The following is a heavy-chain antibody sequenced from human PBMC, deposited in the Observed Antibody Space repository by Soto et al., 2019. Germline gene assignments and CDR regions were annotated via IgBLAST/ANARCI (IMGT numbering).Heavy chain of an antibody. CDR3: ARDGGYCSSTSCFLGEDFDY. J-gene: IGHJ4*02. CDR2: IWYDGSNK. V-gene: IGHV3-33*01. Sequence: QVQLVESGGGVVQPGRSLRLSCAASGFTFSSYGMHWVRQAPGKGLEWVAVIWYDGSNKYYADSVKGRFTISRDNSKNTLDLQMNSLRAEDTAVYYCARDGGYCSSTSCFLGEDFDYWGQGTLVTVSS. CDR1: GFTFSSYG. D-gene: IGHD2-2*01.